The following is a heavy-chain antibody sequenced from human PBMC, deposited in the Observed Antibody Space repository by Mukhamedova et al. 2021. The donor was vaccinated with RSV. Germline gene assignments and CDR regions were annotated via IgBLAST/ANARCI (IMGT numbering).Heavy chain of an antibody. CDR3: ASRGYSSGWYRARGSGFDY. CDR2: IIPILGIA. J-gene: IGHJ4*02. Sequence: QAPGQGLEWMGGIIPILGIANYAQKFQGRVTITADKSTSTAYMELSSLRSEDTAVYYCASRGYSSGWYRARGSGFDYWGQGTLVT. D-gene: IGHD6-19*01. V-gene: IGHV1-69*10.